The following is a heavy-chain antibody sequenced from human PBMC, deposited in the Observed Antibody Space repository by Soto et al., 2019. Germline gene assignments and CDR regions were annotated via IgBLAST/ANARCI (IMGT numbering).Heavy chain of an antibody. D-gene: IGHD3-22*01. CDR1: GYTFTSSG. Sequence: PVKVSCKASGYTFTSSGISWVRQAPGHGLEWMGWISAYNGNTNYAQKLRGRVTMTTDTSTSTVYMELRRLRSDDTAVYYCAKVFDYYDSSGYYYFDYWGQGTMVTVSS. V-gene: IGHV1-18*01. J-gene: IGHJ4*02. CDR3: AKVFDYYDSSGYYYFDY. CDR2: ISAYNGNT.